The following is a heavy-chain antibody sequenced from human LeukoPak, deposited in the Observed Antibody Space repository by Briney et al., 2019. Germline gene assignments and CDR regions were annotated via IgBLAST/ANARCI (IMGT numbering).Heavy chain of an antibody. Sequence: GGSLRLSCVASGFTFNTYWMTWVRQAPGKGLEWVANIKEDGSETYYVDSVKGRCTISRDNAKKSLYLQMSSLRAEDTAIYYCATTLVRQGSFTWGQGPRVTVSS. D-gene: IGHD3-10*01. CDR2: IKEDGSET. CDR1: GFTFNTYW. V-gene: IGHV3-7*01. CDR3: ATTLVRQGSFT. J-gene: IGHJ5*02.